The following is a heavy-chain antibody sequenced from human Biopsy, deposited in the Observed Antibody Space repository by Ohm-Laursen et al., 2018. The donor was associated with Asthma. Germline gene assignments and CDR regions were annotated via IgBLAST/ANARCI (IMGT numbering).Heavy chain of an antibody. CDR2: IYHLGNA. CDR1: GGSISVSNW. CDR3: ARGVDRVTGLLDHFDS. D-gene: IGHD2-21*02. Sequence: PGTLSLTCDVSGGSISVSNWWSWVRQPPGRGLEWIGQIYHLGNANYNPSLKSRVTMSVDKSKNQFSLKLTSVTAADTAVYYCARGVDRVTGLLDHFDSWGQGTLVTVSS. V-gene: IGHV4-4*03. J-gene: IGHJ4*02.